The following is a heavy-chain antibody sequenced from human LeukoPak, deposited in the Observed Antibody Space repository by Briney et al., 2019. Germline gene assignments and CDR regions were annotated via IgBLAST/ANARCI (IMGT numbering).Heavy chain of an antibody. V-gene: IGHV4-34*01. CDR3: AREKAYCGGDCYSTH. D-gene: IGHD2-21*02. J-gene: IGHJ4*02. CDR2: INHSGST. CDR1: GGSFSGYY. Sequence: SETLSLTCAVYGGSFSGYYWSWIRQPPGKGLEWIGEINHSGSTNCNPSLKSRVTISVDTSKNRFSLKLSSVTAADTAVYYCAREKAYCGGDCYSTHWGQGTLVTVSS.